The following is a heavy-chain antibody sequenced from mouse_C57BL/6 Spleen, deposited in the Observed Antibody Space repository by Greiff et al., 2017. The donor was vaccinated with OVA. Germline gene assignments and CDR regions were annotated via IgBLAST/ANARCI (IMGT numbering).Heavy chain of an antibody. CDR2: LRNKANTHAT. V-gene: IGHV6-6*01. J-gene: IGHJ3*01. CDR1: GFTFSDAW. Sequence: EVKLVESGGGLVQPGGSMKLSCAASGFTFSDAWMDWVRQSPETGLEWVAELRNKANTHATYYAESVKGRFTISREDSKNRVYLQMNSLRAEDTGIYYCTSHYGSSCWLAYWGQGTLVTVSA. D-gene: IGHD1-1*01. CDR3: TSHYGSSCWLAY.